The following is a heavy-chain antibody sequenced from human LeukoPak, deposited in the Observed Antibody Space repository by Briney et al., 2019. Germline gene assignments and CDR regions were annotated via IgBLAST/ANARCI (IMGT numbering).Heavy chain of an antibody. CDR3: ARDHYCSSTSCYGGPGYYYGMDV. CDR2: IWYDGSNK. CDR1: GFTFSSCG. J-gene: IGHJ6*02. D-gene: IGHD2-2*01. V-gene: IGHV3-33*01. Sequence: PGRSLRLSCAASGFTFSSCGMHWVRQAPGKGLGWVAVIWYDGSNKYYADSVKGRFTISRDNSKNTLYLQMNSLRAEDTAVYYCARDHYCSSTSCYGGPGYYYGMDVWGQGTTVTVSS.